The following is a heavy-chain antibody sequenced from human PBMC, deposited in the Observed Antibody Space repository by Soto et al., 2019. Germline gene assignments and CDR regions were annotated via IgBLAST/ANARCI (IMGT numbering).Heavy chain of an antibody. J-gene: IGHJ4*02. CDR2: IKSKSDGGTT. CDR3: TTSIKSKVSG. V-gene: IGHV3-15*07. Sequence: EVQLVESGGGLVEPGGSLRLSCAASGFSINNAWMNWVRQAPGKGLEWVGRIKSKSDGGTTDYVAPVKGRFTISRDDSKNTLYLQMNSLKTEDTAMYYCTTSIKSKVSGWGQGTLVTVSS. D-gene: IGHD6-25*01. CDR1: GFSINNAW.